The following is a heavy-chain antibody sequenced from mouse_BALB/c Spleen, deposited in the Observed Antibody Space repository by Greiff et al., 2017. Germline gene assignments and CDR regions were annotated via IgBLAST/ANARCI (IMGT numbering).Heavy chain of an antibody. Sequence: QVQLQQPGAELVRPGASVKLSCKASGYTFTSYWINWVKQRPGQGLEWIGNIYPSDSYTNYNQKFKDKATLTVDKSSSTAYMQLSSPTSEDSAVYYCTTVEAWFAYWGQGTLVTVSA. J-gene: IGHJ3*01. D-gene: IGHD1-1*01. CDR1: GYTFTSYW. V-gene: IGHV1-69*02. CDR3: TTVEAWFAY. CDR2: IYPSDSYT.